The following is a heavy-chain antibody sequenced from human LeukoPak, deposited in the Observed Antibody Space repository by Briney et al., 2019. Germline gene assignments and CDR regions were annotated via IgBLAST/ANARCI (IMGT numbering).Heavy chain of an antibody. CDR2: INPNSGGT. V-gene: IGHV1-2*02. Sequence: AASVKVSCKASGYTFTGYYMHWVRQAPGQGLEWMGWINPNSGGTNYAQKFQGRVTMTRDTSISTAYMELSRLRSDDTAVYYCARQYSSSWYFPWHFDYWGQGTLVTVSS. CDR1: GYTFTGYY. D-gene: IGHD6-13*01. CDR3: ARQYSSSWYFPWHFDY. J-gene: IGHJ4*02.